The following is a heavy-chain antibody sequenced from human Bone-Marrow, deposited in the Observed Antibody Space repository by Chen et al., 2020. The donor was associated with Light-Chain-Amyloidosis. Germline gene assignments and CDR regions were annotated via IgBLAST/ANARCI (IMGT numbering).Heavy chain of an antibody. CDR3: ARRRDGYNFDY. CDR1: GYTFPNYW. Sequence: EVQLEQSGPEVIKPGESLKISCKGSGYTFPNYWIGGVRQMPGEGLEWMGVIYPDDSDARYSPSFDGQVTISADKSITTAYLQWSSLKASDTAMYYCARRRDGYNFDYWGQGTLVTVSS. D-gene: IGHD5-12*01. CDR2: IYPDDSDA. J-gene: IGHJ4*02. V-gene: IGHV5-51*01.